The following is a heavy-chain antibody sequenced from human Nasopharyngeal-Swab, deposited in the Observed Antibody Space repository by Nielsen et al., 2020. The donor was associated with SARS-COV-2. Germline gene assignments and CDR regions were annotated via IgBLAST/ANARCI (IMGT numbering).Heavy chain of an antibody. CDR2: APHHGGGI. Sequence: GGSLRLSCAASGFTFSIHGMHWVRQAPGKGLEWVAVAPHHGGGIFYADSVKGRFTISRDNSKNTVYLQLNTLRPEDTAVYYCARGQEFGYYYYMDVWGKGTAVTVSS. CDR3: ARGQEFGYYYYMDV. J-gene: IGHJ6*03. D-gene: IGHD3-3*01. V-gene: IGHV3-30*03. CDR1: GFTFSIHG.